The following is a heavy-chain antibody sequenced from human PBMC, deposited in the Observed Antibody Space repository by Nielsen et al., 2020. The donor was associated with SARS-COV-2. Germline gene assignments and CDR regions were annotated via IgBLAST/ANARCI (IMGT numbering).Heavy chain of an antibody. CDR1: GGSIASGGYY. CDR3: ARGPVSDEYGETVD. V-gene: IGHV4-31*11. Sequence: SETLSLTCAVSGGSIASGGYYGTWIRQRPGKGLEWIGYIYYSGGTYYNPSLQSRLSISRDTSKNQFSLKLTSVTAADTAMYYCARGPVSDEYGETVDWGQGTLVTVSS. D-gene: IGHD4-17*01. CDR2: IYYSGGT. J-gene: IGHJ4*02.